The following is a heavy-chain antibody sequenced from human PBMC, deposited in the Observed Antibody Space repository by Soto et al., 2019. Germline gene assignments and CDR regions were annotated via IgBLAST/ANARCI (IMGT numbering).Heavy chain of an antibody. D-gene: IGHD2-2*01. Sequence: SETLSLTCTVSGGSLSSYYWSWIRQPPGKGLEWIGYIYYSGSTNYNPSLKSRVTISVDTSKNQFSLKLSSVTAADTAVYYCARAWAYCTSTSCLTYYYYMDVWRKGTTVTVSS. CDR1: GGSLSSYY. V-gene: IGHV4-59*08. CDR3: ARAWAYCTSTSCLTYYYYMDV. CDR2: IYYSGST. J-gene: IGHJ6*03.